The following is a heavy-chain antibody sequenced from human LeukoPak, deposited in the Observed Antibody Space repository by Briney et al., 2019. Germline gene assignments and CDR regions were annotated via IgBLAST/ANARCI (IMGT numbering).Heavy chain of an antibody. J-gene: IGHJ5*02. Sequence: GASVKVSCKASGYTFISHDINWVRQATGQGLEWMGWINPNSGNTGYAQKFQGRVTFTRNTSISTAYMELSSLRSEDTAVYYCARAGRFDSGHAWFDPRGQGTLVTVS. CDR2: INPNSGNT. CDR1: GYTFISHD. V-gene: IGHV1-8*03. D-gene: IGHD5-12*01. CDR3: ARAGRFDSGHAWFDP.